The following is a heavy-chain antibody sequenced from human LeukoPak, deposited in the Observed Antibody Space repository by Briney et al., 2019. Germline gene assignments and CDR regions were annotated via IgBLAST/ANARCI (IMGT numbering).Heavy chain of an antibody. CDR1: GFTFCTYA. CDR3: AKEKYSSGFFDY. Sequence: GASLRLSCAASGFTFCTYAMSWVRQAPGKGLESVSAISGSGGRTYSADSVKGRFTISRDNSKNTLYLQMNSLRAEDTAVYYCAKEKYSSGFFDYWGQGTLVTVSS. D-gene: IGHD6-19*01. J-gene: IGHJ4*02. CDR2: ISGSGGRT. V-gene: IGHV3-23*01.